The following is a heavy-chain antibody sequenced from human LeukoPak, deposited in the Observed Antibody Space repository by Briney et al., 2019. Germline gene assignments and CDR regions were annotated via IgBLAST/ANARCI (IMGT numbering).Heavy chain of an antibody. D-gene: IGHD3-10*01. CDR2: INGNSGGT. Sequence: ASVKVSCKTSGYTFTAHHIHWVRQAPGQGLEWMGWINGNSGGTKYEEKFQGRVTMTRDTSIRTVHMELTGLSSDDSAVYYCAIEATMVRGVIIEAPGYWGQGTLVTVSS. CDR3: AIEATMVRGVIIEAPGY. CDR1: GYTFTAHH. J-gene: IGHJ4*02. V-gene: IGHV1-2*02.